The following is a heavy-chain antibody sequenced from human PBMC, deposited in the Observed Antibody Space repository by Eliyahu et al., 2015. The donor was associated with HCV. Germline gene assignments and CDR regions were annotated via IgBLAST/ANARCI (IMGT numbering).Heavy chain of an antibody. CDR2: IYWDDDK. V-gene: IGHV2-5*02. CDR3: ARAVVFETGGDVWWFDP. J-gene: IGHJ5*02. D-gene: IGHD5-18*01. CDR1: GFSLSTSGVG. Sequence: QITLKESGPTLVKPTQTLTLTCTFSGFSLSTSGVGVGWIRQPPGKALEWLALIYWDDDKRYSPSLKSRLTITKDTSKNQVVLTMTNMDPVDTATYYCARAVVFETGGDVWWFDPWGQGTLVTVSS.